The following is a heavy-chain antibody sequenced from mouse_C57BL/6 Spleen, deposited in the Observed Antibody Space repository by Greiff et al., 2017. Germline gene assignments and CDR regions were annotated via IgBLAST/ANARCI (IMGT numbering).Heavy chain of an antibody. CDR1: FYTFTYYT. J-gene: IGHJ3*01. D-gene: IGHD1-1*01. CDR3: ARHEANYYGSSPWFAY. Sequence: QVQLKQSAAALFPPVASLPPCFPSSFYTFTYYTIHFLKQSSGHFLEWIGWFYPVSGSIKYNDKFKDKATLTAYKSSSTVYMELSRLTSEDSAVYFCARHEANYYGSSPWFAYWGQGTLVTVSA. CDR2: FYPVSGSI. V-gene: IGHV1-62-2*01.